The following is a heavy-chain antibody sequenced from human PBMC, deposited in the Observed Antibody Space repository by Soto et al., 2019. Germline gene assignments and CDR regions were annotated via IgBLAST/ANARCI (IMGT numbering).Heavy chain of an antibody. CDR2: ISDSGGRI. J-gene: IGHJ4*02. CDR1: GSTFSSFA. V-gene: IGHV3-23*01. CDR3: PKGVGSHYYDF. Sequence: EVQLLESGGGLVQPGGSLRLSCAASGSTFSSFAMTWVRQAPGGGLEWVSSISDSGGRIYYLDSVKGRFTVSRDNSKSTLYLQISSLRAEDTAVYYCPKGVGSHYYDFRGQGALVTISA. D-gene: IGHD3-3*01.